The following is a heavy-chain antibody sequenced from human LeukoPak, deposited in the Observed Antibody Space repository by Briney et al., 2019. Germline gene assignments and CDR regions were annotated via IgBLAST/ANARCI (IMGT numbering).Heavy chain of an antibody. V-gene: IGHV3-21*01. J-gene: IGHJ5*02. D-gene: IGHD3-10*01. CDR3: VKGQRYYYGSGDWFDP. CDR1: GFTFSYYN. Sequence: PGGSLILSCAASGFTFSYYNMNWVRQAPGKGLEWVSSISSSSSHIYYADSVKGRFTISRDNAKNTLYLQMSSLRAEDTAVYYCVKGQRYYYGSGDWFDPWGLGTLVTVSS. CDR2: ISSSSSHI.